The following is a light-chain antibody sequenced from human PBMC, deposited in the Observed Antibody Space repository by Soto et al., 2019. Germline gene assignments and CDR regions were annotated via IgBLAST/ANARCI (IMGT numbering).Light chain of an antibody. CDR1: ALPNEY. J-gene: IGLJ1*01. V-gene: IGLV3-25*02. CDR2: KDS. CDR3: QSADSSGSYV. Sequence: SNELTQPPSVSVSPGQTARITCSGDALPNEYAYWYQQKPGQAPVVVIYKDSERPSGIPERFSGSSSGTTVTLTISGVQAEDEADYYCQSADSSGSYVFGTGTKVTVL.